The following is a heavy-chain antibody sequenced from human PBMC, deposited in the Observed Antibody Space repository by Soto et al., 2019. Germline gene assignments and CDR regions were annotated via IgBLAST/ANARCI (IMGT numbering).Heavy chain of an antibody. J-gene: IGHJ3*02. CDR2: ISGSGGST. V-gene: IGHV3-23*01. Sequence: EVQLLESGGGLVQPGGSLRLSCAASGFTFSSYAMSWVRQAPGKGLEWVSAISGSGGSTYYADSVKGRFTISRDNSKNTLYLTMNGLGAEDTAVYYGAGGGGDYGGNSDAFDIWGQGTMVTVSS. CDR1: GFTFSSYA. D-gene: IGHD4-17*01. CDR3: AGGGGDYGGNSDAFDI.